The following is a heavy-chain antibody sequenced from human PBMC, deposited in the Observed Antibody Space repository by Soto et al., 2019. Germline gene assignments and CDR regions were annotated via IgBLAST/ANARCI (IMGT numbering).Heavy chain of an antibody. D-gene: IGHD2-15*01. V-gene: IGHV4-59*01. CDR1: AVSTSSYY. CDR3: ARGYRYCSGGSCYSGCYYYYMDV. Sequence: PSETLSLTCTVSAVSTSSYYWSWIRQPPGKGLVRIGYINYSGSTDHNPSLKSRVTISVDTSKNQFPLKLSSVTAADTAVYYCARGYRYCSGGSCYSGCYYYYMDVWGKGTTVTVSS. CDR2: INYSGST. J-gene: IGHJ6*03.